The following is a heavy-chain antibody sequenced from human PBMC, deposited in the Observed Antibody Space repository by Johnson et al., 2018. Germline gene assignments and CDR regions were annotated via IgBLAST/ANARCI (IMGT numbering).Heavy chain of an antibody. D-gene: IGHD2-2*01. Sequence: QVQLVESGGGVVQPGRSLRLSCAASGFTFSSYGMHWVRQAPGKGLEWVAVIWYDGSNKYYADSVKGRFTISRDNSKNTLYLQMNSLRAEDTAVYYCARGGCSSTSCSYYYYGMDVWDQGTTVTVSS. CDR2: IWYDGSNK. J-gene: IGHJ6*02. CDR3: ARGGCSSTSCSYYYYGMDV. CDR1: GFTFSSYG. V-gene: IGHV3-33*01.